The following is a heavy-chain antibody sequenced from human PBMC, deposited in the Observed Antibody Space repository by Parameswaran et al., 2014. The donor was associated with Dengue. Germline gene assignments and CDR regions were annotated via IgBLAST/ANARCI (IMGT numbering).Heavy chain of an antibody. V-gene: IGHV3-21*01. CDR2: ISSSSSYI. J-gene: IGHJ4*01. CDR3: ASNPSGYDLDYYFDY. Sequence: VRQAPGKGLEWVSSISSSSSYIYYADSVKGRFTISRDNAKNSLYLQMNSLRAEDTAVYYCASNPSGYDLDYYFDYW. D-gene: IGHD5-12*01.